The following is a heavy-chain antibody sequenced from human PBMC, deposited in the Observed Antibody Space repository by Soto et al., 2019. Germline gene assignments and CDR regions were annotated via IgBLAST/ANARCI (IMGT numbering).Heavy chain of an antibody. D-gene: IGHD4-17*01. CDR3: TVTTVTTLYYYAMDV. CDR2: IGSKTNNYAT. J-gene: IGHJ6*02. Sequence: RLSSAASGFTFSGSAMHWVRQASGKGLEWVGRIGSKTNNYATAYAAPVKGRFTISRDDSKNTAYLHTNSLKIEDTAVYYCTVTTVTTLYYYAMDVWGQGTTVTVSS. V-gene: IGHV3-73*01. CDR1: GFTFSGSA.